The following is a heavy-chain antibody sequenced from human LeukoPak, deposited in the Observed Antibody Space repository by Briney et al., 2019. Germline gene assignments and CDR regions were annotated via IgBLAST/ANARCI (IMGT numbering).Heavy chain of an antibody. CDR2: INPKNGDT. CDR1: GYTFTDYF. V-gene: IGHV1-2*02. J-gene: IGHJ3*02. D-gene: IGHD6-13*01. CDR3: ARDGTYSSSWYGWAFDI. Sequence: ASVKVSCKASGYTFTDYFIHWVRQAPGQGLEWMGWINPKNGDTNYPQNFQGRVTMTRDTSIITGYMELSRLRSDDTAVYYCARDGTYSSSWYGWAFDIWGQGTMVTVSS.